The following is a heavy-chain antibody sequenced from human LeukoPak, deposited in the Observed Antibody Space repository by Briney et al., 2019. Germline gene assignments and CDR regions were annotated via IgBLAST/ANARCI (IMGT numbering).Heavy chain of an antibody. Sequence: GGSLRLSCAAPGFTFSSYWMNWARQAPGKGLEWVSHITASGTAMFYADSVKGRFTISRDNAKNSLYLQMNSLRDEDTAVYYCASSGSYRFDYWGQGTLVTVSS. CDR3: ASSGSYRFDY. J-gene: IGHJ4*02. CDR2: ITASGTAM. V-gene: IGHV3-48*02. CDR1: GFTFSSYW. D-gene: IGHD1-26*01.